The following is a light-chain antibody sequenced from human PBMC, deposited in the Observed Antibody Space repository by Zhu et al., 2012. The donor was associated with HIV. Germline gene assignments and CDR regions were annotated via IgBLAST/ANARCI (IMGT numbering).Light chain of an antibody. V-gene: IGKV1-9*01. CDR3: QQLNTYPLFT. CDR1: QGISSY. Sequence: DIQLTQSPSFLSASVGDRVIITCRASQGISSYLAWYQQKPGKAPKLLIYTASTMQSGVPSRFSGSGSGTEFTLTISSLQPEDFAIYYCQQLNTYPLFTFGPGTKVDIK. J-gene: IGKJ3*01. CDR2: TAS.